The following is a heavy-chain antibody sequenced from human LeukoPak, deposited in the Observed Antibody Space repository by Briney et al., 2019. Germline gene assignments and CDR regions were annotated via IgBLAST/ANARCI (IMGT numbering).Heavy chain of an antibody. V-gene: IGHV3-74*01. J-gene: IGHJ3*02. D-gene: IGHD1-26*01. CDR1: GFTLSNYW. CDR2: INTDGSST. CDR3: ARVIGWDEPFDI. Sequence: GGSLRHSCSASGFTLSNYWMHWVRQAPGKGLVWVSRINTDGSSTNYADSVKGRFTVSRDNAKNTLYLQMNSLRAEDTAVYYCARVIGWDEPFDIWGQGTMVTVSS.